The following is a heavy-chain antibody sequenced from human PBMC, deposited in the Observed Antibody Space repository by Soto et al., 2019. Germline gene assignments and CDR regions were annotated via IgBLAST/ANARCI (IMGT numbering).Heavy chain of an antibody. V-gene: IGHV1-69*01. J-gene: IGHJ4*02. CDR2: IMPVFGRP. CDR1: GGTFSKNT. D-gene: IGHD3-22*01. CDR3: ARQFDYDTSGYYYAY. Sequence: QVQLVQSGAEVKKPGSSVKVSCKASGGTFSKNTISWVRQAPGQGLEWMGGIMPVFGRPNYAQKFRGRVTITADEYTRTAYMELSRLKSDDTAVYYCARQFDYDTSGYYYAYWGQGTQVTVSS.